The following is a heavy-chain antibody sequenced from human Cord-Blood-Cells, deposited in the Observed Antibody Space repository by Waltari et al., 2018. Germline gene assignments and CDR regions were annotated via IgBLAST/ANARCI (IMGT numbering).Heavy chain of an antibody. V-gene: IGHV4-38-2*01. D-gene: IGHD3-10*01. CDR3: AGGLGNTYYYGSGSYYDDI. CDR2: IYHSGST. Sequence: QVQLQESAPGLVKPSETLSLTCAVSGYSISSGYYWVGIQQPLGKGLEWIGSIYHSGSTYYNPSLKSRVTISVDTSKNQFSLKLSSVTAADTAVYYCAGGLGNTYYYGSGSYYDDIWGQGTMVTVSS. J-gene: IGHJ3*02. CDR1: GYSISSGYY.